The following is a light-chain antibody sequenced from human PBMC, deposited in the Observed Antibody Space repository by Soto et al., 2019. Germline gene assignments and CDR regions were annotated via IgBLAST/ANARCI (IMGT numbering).Light chain of an antibody. CDR2: DAS. J-gene: IGKJ1*01. V-gene: IGKV3-20*01. CDR3: QHYDSARWT. CDR1: QSISSTY. Sequence: EIVLTQSPGTLSLSPGERATLSCRASQSISSTYLTWYHQKPGQAPRLLIYDASRRAKGIPDRFSGSGSGTDFSLTISRLEPEDFEVYYCQHYDSARWTFGLGTRVGIK.